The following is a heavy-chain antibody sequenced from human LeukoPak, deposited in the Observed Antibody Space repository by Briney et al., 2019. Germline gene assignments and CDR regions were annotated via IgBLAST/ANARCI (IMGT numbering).Heavy chain of an antibody. CDR2: IYYSGST. CDR3: ARVIVGGQWLAPYHFDY. Sequence: SETLSLTCSVSGGSISSYYWSWIRQPPGKGLEWIGHIYYSGSTNYNPSLKSRVTISVDTSKNQFSLKLSSVTAADTAVYYCARVIVGGQWLAPYHFDYWGQGTLVTVSS. V-gene: IGHV4-59*01. J-gene: IGHJ4*02. CDR1: GGSISSYY. D-gene: IGHD6-19*01.